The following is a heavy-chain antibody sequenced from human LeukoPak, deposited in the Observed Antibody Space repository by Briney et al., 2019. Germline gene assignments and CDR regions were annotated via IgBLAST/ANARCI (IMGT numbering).Heavy chain of an antibody. CDR3: ARDHGDP. V-gene: IGHV4-30-2*01. CDR1: GGSISSGGYS. Sequence: SQTLSLTCAVSGGSISSGGYSWSWIRQPPGKGLEWIGYIYHSGSTYYNPSLKSRVTISVDRSKSQFSLKLNSVTAADTAVYYCARDHGDPWGQGTLVTVSS. J-gene: IGHJ5*02. CDR2: IYHSGST.